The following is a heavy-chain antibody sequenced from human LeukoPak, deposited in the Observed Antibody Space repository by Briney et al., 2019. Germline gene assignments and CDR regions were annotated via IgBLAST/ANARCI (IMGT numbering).Heavy chain of an antibody. Sequence: SVKVSCKASGDTFSSYAISWVRQAPGQGLEWMGRIIPIFGTANYAQKLQGRVTITTDKSTSTAYMELSSLRSEDTAVYYCAKESWGTAACRSRYFDLWGRGTLVTVSS. J-gene: IGHJ2*01. V-gene: IGHV1-69*05. CDR3: AKESWGTAACRSRYFDL. D-gene: IGHD1-1*01. CDR1: GDTFSSYA. CDR2: IIPIFGTA.